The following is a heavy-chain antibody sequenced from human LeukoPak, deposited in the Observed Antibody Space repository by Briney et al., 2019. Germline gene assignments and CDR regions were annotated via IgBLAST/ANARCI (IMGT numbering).Heavy chain of an antibody. D-gene: IGHD1-26*01. Sequence: GASVKVSCETSGYTFADYFIHWVRQAPGQGLEWMGRINANSGGTEYEQKFQGRVTMTRDTSISTAYVEVNWLISDDTAIYYCARDVSSTPNWEFDYWGQGTLVTVSS. J-gene: IGHJ4*02. CDR1: GYTFADYF. CDR2: INANSGGT. V-gene: IGHV1-2*06. CDR3: ARDVSSTPNWEFDY.